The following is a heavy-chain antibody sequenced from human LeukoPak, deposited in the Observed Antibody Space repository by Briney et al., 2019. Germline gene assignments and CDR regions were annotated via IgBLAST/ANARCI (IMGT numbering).Heavy chain of an antibody. CDR1: GFSFSSHA. CDR3: ARGLASYDGSGYMDY. D-gene: IGHD3-22*01. CDR2: ISYDGSNK. V-gene: IGHV3-30-3*01. Sequence: GGSLRLSCAASGFSFSSHAMHWVRQAPGKGLEWVAAISYDGSNKYYADSVKGRFTISRDNSKNTLYLQMNSLRAEDTAVYYCARGLASYDGSGYMDYWGQGTLVTVSS. J-gene: IGHJ4*02.